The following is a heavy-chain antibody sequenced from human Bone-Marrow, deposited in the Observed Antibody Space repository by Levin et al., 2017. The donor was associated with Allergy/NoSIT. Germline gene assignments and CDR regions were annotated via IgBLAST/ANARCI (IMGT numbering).Heavy chain of an antibody. J-gene: IGHJ2*01. D-gene: IGHD3-22*01. CDR3: ARELPGPGNDSSALFDV. CDR2: IIPIVGTI. CDR1: GGTFSIYY. Sequence: SVKVSCTASGGTFSIYYFSWVRQAPGQGPEWMGGIIPIVGTINYAQKFQGRVTITADRSTSTVYMELKRLISDDTAIYYCARELPGPGNDSSALFDVWGRGTLVGVSS. V-gene: IGHV1-69*06.